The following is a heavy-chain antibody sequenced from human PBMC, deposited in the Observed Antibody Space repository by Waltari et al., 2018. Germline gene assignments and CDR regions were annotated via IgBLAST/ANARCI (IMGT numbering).Heavy chain of an antibody. CDR1: GFTFSSYG. Sequence: QVQLVESGGGVVQPGRSLRLSCAASGFTFSSYGMHWVRQAPGKGLEWVAVIWYDGSNKYYADSVKGRFTISRDNSKNTLYLQMNSLRAEDTAVYYCAGGSGSYYPPYYYYGMDVWGQGTTVTVSS. J-gene: IGHJ6*02. CDR3: AGGSGSYYPPYYYYGMDV. D-gene: IGHD3-10*01. V-gene: IGHV3-33*01. CDR2: IWYDGSNK.